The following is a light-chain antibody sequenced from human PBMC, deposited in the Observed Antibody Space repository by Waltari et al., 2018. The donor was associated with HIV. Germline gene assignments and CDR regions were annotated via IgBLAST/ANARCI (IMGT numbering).Light chain of an antibody. V-gene: IGLV3-21*02. CDR2: GKG. Sequence: SDVLTQPPSVSVAPGQTARIPCGGNSIGSKSVHWSQQRPGQAPVLVVDGKGGRPSGIPEGFSGSKSGNTATLTISRVEAGDEADFYCQVWDSSSDHPRVVFGGGTKVTVL. J-gene: IGLJ2*01. CDR1: SIGSKS. CDR3: QVWDSSSDHPRVV.